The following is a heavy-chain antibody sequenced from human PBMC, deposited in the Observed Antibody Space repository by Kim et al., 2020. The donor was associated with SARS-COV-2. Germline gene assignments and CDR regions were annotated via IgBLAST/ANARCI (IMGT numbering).Heavy chain of an antibody. Sequence: TIDYADSVKGRFTISRDNAKNSLYLQMNSLRDEDTAVYYCARDSGYSYGHWGQGTLVTVSS. D-gene: IGHD5-18*01. J-gene: IGHJ4*02. CDR3: ARDSGYSYGH. V-gene: IGHV3-48*02. CDR2: TI.